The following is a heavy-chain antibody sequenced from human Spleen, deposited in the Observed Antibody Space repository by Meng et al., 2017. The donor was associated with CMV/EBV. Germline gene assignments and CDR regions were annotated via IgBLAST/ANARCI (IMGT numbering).Heavy chain of an antibody. Sequence: GGSFSGYDWSWIRQPPGKGLEWIGEINHSGSTNYNPSLKSRVTISVDTSKNQFSLKLSSVTAADTAVYYCASAPQGIAVAGTGAVDYWGQGTLVTVSS. CDR2: INHSGST. D-gene: IGHD6-19*01. CDR3: ASAPQGIAVAGTGAVDY. CDR1: GGSFSGYD. V-gene: IGHV4-34*01. J-gene: IGHJ4*02.